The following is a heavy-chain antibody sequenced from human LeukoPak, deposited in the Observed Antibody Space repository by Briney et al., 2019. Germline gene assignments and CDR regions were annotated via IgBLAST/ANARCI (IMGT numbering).Heavy chain of an antibody. CDR2: IIPIFGTA. V-gene: IGHV1-69*13. CDR3: ARGKVGARGVAAFDI. Sequence: PAASVKVSCEASGGTFSSYAISWVRQAPGQGLEWMGGIIPIFGTANYAQKFQGRVTITADESTSTAYMDLSSLRSEDTAVYYCARGKVGARGVAAFDIWGQGTMVTVSS. CDR1: GGTFSSYA. D-gene: IGHD1-26*01. J-gene: IGHJ3*02.